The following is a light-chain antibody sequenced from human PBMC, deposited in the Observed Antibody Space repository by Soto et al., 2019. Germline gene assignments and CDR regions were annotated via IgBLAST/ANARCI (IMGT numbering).Light chain of an antibody. Sequence: QSALTQPRSVSGAPGQSVTISCTGTSSDVGGHNYVSWYQQHPGKAPKLMIYDVTTRPSGVPDRFSGSKSGNAASLTISGLQTEDEADYYCCSHAGSYTLIFGGGTKVTVL. CDR3: CSHAGSYTLI. CDR1: SSDVGGHNY. CDR2: DVT. V-gene: IGLV2-11*01. J-gene: IGLJ2*01.